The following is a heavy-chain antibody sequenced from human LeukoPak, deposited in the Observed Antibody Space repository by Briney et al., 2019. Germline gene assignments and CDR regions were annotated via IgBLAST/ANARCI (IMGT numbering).Heavy chain of an antibody. Sequence: PGGSLRLSCAASGFTFSNAWMSWVRQAPGKGLEWVGRIKSKTDGGTTDYAAPVKGRLTISRDVSKNTLYLQMNSLKTEDTAVYYCTTGVRLPHPPDWGQGTLVTVSS. V-gene: IGHV3-15*01. CDR3: TTGVRLPHPPD. CDR1: GFTFSNAW. CDR2: IKSKTDGGTT. J-gene: IGHJ4*02. D-gene: IGHD3-10*01.